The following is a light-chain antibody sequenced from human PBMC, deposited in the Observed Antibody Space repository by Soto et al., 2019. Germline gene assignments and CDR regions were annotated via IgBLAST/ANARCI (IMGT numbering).Light chain of an antibody. Sequence: QSVLTQPASVSGSPGQSITIPCTGTSSDIGDYDYVSWYQHLPGKAPKLLIFDVTHRPSGVSDRFSGSKSGNTASLTISGVRPEDEADYYCCSYTDIALDVVFGGGTKLTVL. J-gene: IGLJ2*01. CDR2: DVT. CDR3: CSYTDIALDVV. V-gene: IGLV2-14*01. CDR1: SSDIGDYDY.